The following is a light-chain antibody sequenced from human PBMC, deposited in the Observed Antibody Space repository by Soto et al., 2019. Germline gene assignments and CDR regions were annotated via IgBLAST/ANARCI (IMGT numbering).Light chain of an antibody. CDR2: EVS. CDR1: RSAVGGYNY. J-gene: IGLJ3*02. CDR3: SSYTSSSTRV. Sequence: QSALTQPASVSGSPGHPITISGPKPRSAVGGYNYVSWYQQHPGKAPKLMIYEVSNRPSGVSNRFSGSKSGNTASLTISGLQAEDEADYYCSSYTSSSTRVFGGGTKLTVL. V-gene: IGLV2-14*01.